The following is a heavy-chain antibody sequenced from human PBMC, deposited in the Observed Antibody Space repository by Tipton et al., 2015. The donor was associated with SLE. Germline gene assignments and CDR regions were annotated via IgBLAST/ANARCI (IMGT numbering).Heavy chain of an antibody. D-gene: IGHD6-19*01. CDR3: AKGYGGWLYYFDS. V-gene: IGHV3-23*01. CDR1: GFIFSNYD. CDR2: IRASGGTT. J-gene: IGHJ4*02. Sequence: SLRLSCTASGFIFSNYDMSWVRHAPGKGLEWVSAIRASGGTTYYEDSVKDQFTISRDNSKNTLYLQMNNLRAEDTALYYCAKGYGGWLYYFDSWGQGTLVTVSS.